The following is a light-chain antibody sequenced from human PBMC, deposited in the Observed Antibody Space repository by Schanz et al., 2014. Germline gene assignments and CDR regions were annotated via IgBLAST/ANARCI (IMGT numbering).Light chain of an antibody. CDR3: QQYGISRYT. V-gene: IGKV3-20*01. CDR1: QSVSNNH. Sequence: EIVLTQSPGTLSLSPGERATLFCRASQSVSNNHLAWYQQKTGQAPRLLMYCASSRATGIPDRFSGSVSGSDFTLTINRLEPEYFAVYYCQQYGISRYTFGQGTKLDI. CDR2: CAS. J-gene: IGKJ2*01.